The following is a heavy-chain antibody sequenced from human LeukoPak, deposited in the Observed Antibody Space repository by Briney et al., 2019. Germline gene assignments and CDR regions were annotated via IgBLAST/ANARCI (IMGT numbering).Heavy chain of an antibody. Sequence: PSETLSLTCTVSGGSISSYYWSWIRQPPGKGLEWIGYIYYSGSTNYNPSLKSRVTISVDTSMNQFSLKLSSVTAAGTAVYYCARSKVQLSYYYGSGSLATYYFDYWGQGTLVTVSS. V-gene: IGHV4-59*08. CDR3: ARSKVQLSYYYGSGSLATYYFDY. CDR2: IYYSGST. CDR1: GGSISSYY. D-gene: IGHD3-10*01. J-gene: IGHJ4*02.